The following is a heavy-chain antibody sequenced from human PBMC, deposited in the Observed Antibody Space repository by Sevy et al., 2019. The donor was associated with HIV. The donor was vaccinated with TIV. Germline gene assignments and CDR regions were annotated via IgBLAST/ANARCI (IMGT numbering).Heavy chain of an antibody. Sequence: SETLSLTCTVSGGSISSSSYYWGWIRQPPGKGLEWIGSIYYSGSTYYNPSLKSRVTISVDTSKNQFSLKLSPVTAADTAVYYCASLLSDFWSGYYIGNGVDYWGQGTLVTVSS. V-gene: IGHV4-39*01. J-gene: IGHJ4*02. CDR2: IYYSGST. CDR3: ASLLSDFWSGYYIGNGVDY. D-gene: IGHD3-3*01. CDR1: GGSISSSSYY.